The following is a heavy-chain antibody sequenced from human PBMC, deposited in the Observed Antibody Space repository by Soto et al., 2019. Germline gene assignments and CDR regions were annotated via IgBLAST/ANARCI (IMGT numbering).Heavy chain of an antibody. CDR2: INPNSGGT. Sequence: QVQLVQSGAEVKKPGASVKVSCKASGYTFTGYYMHWVRQAPGQGLEWMGWINPNSGGTNYAQKFQGWVTMTRDTSISTAYMELSRLRSDDTAVYYCARDGTSAPKAMGKGDLDYWGQGTLVTVSS. CDR1: GYTFTGYY. J-gene: IGHJ4*02. D-gene: IGHD5-18*01. CDR3: ARDGTSAPKAMGKGDLDY. V-gene: IGHV1-2*04.